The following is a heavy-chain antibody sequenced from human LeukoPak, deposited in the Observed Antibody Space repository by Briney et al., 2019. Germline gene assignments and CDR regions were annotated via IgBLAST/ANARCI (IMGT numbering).Heavy chain of an antibody. CDR2: ISYDENNK. Sequence: GGSLRLSCAASGFSFSHFGMHWVRQAPGKGLEWVAFISYDENNKNYADSVKGRFSISRDNSKNTLFLQMNSLRAEDTAVYYGTTQYYWGQGTLVTVSS. V-gene: IGHV3-30*03. CDR3: TTQYY. J-gene: IGHJ4*02. D-gene: IGHD5-24*01. CDR1: GFSFSHFG.